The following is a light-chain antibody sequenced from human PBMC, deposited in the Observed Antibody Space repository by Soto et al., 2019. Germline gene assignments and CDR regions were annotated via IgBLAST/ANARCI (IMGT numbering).Light chain of an antibody. CDR1: QSISSY. Sequence: DIQMTQSPSSLSASVGDRVTITCRASQSISSYLNWYQKKPGKAPKLLIYGTSTLESEVSSRFSGSGSGTEFTLTIRNVQPEDFATYYCQQSHSTPTYTFGQGTKLEIK. J-gene: IGKJ2*01. V-gene: IGKV1-39*01. CDR3: QQSHSTPTYT. CDR2: GTS.